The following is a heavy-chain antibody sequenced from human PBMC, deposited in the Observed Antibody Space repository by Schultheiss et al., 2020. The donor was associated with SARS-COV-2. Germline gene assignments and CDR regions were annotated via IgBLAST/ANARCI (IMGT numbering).Heavy chain of an antibody. J-gene: IGHJ6*03. CDR1: GFTFSSYS. CDR3: ARDEYSGYDPLYYYYYMDV. V-gene: IGHV3-48*01. Sequence: GGSLRLSCAASGFTFSSYSMNWVRQAPGKGLEWVSYISSSSITIYYADSVKGRFTISRDNAKNSLYLQMNSLRAEDTAVYYCARDEYSGYDPLYYYYYMDVWGKGTTVTVSS. CDR2: ISSSSITI. D-gene: IGHD5-12*01.